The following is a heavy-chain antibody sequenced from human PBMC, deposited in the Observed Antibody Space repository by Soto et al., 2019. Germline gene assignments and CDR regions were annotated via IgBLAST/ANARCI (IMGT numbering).Heavy chain of an antibody. V-gene: IGHV4-61*01. CDR2: IYYSGSA. CDR3: ARGYDVLNY. CDR1: GGSVSSGSYY. D-gene: IGHD3-9*01. Sequence: SETLSLTCTVSGGSVSSGSYYWSWIRQPPGKGLEWIGYIYYSGSANCNPSLKSRVTISVDTSKNQFSLKLSSVTAADTAVYYCARGYDVLNYWGQGTLVTVSS. J-gene: IGHJ4*02.